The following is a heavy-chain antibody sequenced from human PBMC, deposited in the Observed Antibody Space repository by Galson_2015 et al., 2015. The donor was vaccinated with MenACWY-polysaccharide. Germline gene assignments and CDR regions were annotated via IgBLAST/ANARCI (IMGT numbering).Heavy chain of an antibody. Sequence: SLRLSCAASGFSFSANGMSWVRQAPGRGLEWVSGSGSGGGLYYADYVKGRFTVSRDNSSNTPYLQMNILRAEDTAVYYCAKLGPRSRLTMGIDYWGQGTLVTVSS. CDR1: GFSFSANG. D-gene: IGHD6-13*01. J-gene: IGHJ4*02. CDR3: AKLGPRSRLTMGIDY. CDR2: SGSGGGL. V-gene: IGHV3-23*01.